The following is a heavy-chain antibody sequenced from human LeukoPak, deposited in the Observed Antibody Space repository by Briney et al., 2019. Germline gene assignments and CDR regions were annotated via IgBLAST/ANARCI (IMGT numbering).Heavy chain of an antibody. D-gene: IGHD6-19*01. CDR3: ARDPGYSSGWPGIFDY. CDR2: ISYDGSNK. J-gene: IGHJ4*02. CDR1: GFTFSSYA. Sequence: PGRSLRLSCGASGFTFSSYAMHWVRQAPGKGLEWVAVISYDGSNKYHADSVKGRFTISRDNSKNTLYLQMNSLRAEDTAVYYCARDPGYSSGWPGIFDYWGQGTLVTVSS. V-gene: IGHV3-30*01.